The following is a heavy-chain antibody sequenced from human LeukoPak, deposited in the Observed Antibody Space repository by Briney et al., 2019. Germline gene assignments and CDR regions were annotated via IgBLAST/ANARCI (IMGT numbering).Heavy chain of an antibody. D-gene: IGHD6-6*01. CDR2: IYHSGGT. V-gene: IGHV4-59*01. CDR3: ARGGAARLHFQD. Sequence: SETLSLTCTVSGGSISTYYWNWIRQPPGKGLEWIGYIYHSGGTNYNPSLQSRVTISVDTSKNQFSLNLNSVTAADTAVYYCARGGAARLHFQDWGQGTLVTVSS. CDR1: GGSISTYY. J-gene: IGHJ1*01.